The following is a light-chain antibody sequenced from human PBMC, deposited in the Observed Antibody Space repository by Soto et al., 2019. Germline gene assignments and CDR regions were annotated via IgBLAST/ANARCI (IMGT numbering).Light chain of an antibody. CDR1: SSDVGSYNL. J-gene: IGLJ1*01. Sequence: QSVLTQPASVSGSPGQSITISCTGTSSDVGSYNLVSWYQQHPGKAPKLMIYEGSKRPSGVSNRFSGSKSGNTASLTISGLQAEDEADYYCCSYAGSSNIFYVFGTGTKVTVL. V-gene: IGLV2-23*03. CDR2: EGS. CDR3: CSYAGSSNIFYV.